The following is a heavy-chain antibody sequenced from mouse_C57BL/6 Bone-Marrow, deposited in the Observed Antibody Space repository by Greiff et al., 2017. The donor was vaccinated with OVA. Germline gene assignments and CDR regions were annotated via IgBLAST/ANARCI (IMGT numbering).Heavy chain of an antibody. CDR3: AREEGSTTYAMDY. CDR2: ISYDGSN. V-gene: IGHV3-6*01. CDR1: GYSITSGYY. D-gene: IGHD2-1*01. Sequence: EVQLVESGPGLVKPSQSLSLTCSVTGYSITSGYYWNWIRQFPGNKLEWMGYISYDGSNNYNPSLKNRISITRDTSKNQFFLKLNSVTTEDTATYYCAREEGSTTYAMDYWGQGTSVTVSS. J-gene: IGHJ4*01.